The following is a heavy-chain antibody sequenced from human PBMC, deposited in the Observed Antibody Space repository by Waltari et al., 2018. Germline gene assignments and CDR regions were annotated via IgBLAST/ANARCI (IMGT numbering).Heavy chain of an antibody. D-gene: IGHD1-26*01. Sequence: EVQLVESGGGLVQPGGSLRLSCAASGFTFRTHAMRWVRQAPGKGVGWVSAISGSGGSTYYADSVKGRFTISRDNSKNTLYLQMNSLRAEDTAVYYCAPNKVGATSYWGQGTLVTVSS. CDR3: APNKVGATSY. V-gene: IGHV3-23*04. CDR1: GFTFRTHA. CDR2: ISGSGGST. J-gene: IGHJ4*02.